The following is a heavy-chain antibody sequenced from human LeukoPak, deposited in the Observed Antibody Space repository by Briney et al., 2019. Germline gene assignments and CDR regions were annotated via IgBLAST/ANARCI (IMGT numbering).Heavy chain of an antibody. J-gene: IGHJ4*02. D-gene: IGHD1-26*01. V-gene: IGHV3-73*01. CDR1: GFTFSGSA. CDR2: IRSKANSYAT. CDR3: TSLSLVGATYYFDY. Sequence: GGSLRLSCAASGFTFSGSAMHWVRQASGKGLEWVGRIRSKANSYATAYAASVKGRFTISRDDSKNTAYLQMNGLKTEDTAVYYCTSLSLVGATYYFDYWGQGTLVTVSS.